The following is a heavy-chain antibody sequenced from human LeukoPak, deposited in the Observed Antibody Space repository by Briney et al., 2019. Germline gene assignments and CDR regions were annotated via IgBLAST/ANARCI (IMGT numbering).Heavy chain of an antibody. CDR1: GFTFSSYW. V-gene: IGHV3-74*01. CDR2: INGDGTST. CDR3: AKEPHSDYSDHTDSFDI. Sequence: PGVSLRLSCAASGFTFSSYWMHWVRQAPGKGPVWVSRINGDGTSTDYADSVKGRFSISRDNAKNTLYLQMNSLRSEDTAVYYCAKEPHSDYSDHTDSFDIWGQGTMVTVSS. J-gene: IGHJ3*02. D-gene: IGHD4-17*01.